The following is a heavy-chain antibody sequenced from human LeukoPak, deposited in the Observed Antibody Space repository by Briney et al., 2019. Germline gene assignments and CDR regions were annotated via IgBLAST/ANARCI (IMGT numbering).Heavy chain of an antibody. CDR2: ISGSGGNT. CDR1: GFTFSSYA. J-gene: IGHJ6*03. D-gene: IGHD5-18*01. V-gene: IGHV3-23*01. CDR3: ARASNGYSYGYYYYYYYMDV. Sequence: GGSLRLSCAASGFTFSSYAMSWVRQAPGKGLEWVSAISGSGGNTYYADSVKGRFTISRDNAKNSLYLQMNSLRAEDTAVYYCARASNGYSYGYYYYYYYMDVWGKGTTVTISS.